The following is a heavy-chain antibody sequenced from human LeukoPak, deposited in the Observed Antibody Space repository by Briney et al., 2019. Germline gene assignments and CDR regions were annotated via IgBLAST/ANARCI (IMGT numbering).Heavy chain of an antibody. CDR1: GGSISSSSYY. J-gene: IGHJ4*02. CDR3: ASSGYYGSGSYYH. D-gene: IGHD3-10*01. CDR2: IYHSGST. V-gene: IGHV4-30-2*01. Sequence: PSETLSLTCTVSGGSISSSSYYWGWIRQPPGKGLEWIGYIYHSGSTYYNPSLKSRVTISVDRSKNQFSLKLSSVTAADTAVYYCASSGYYGSGSYYHWGQGTLVTVSS.